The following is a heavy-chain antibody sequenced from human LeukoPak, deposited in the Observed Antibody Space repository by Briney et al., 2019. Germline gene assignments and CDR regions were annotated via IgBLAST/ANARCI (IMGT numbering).Heavy chain of an antibody. J-gene: IGHJ3*02. CDR3: AGRQLVRLADAFDI. V-gene: IGHV3-53*01. CDR1: GFTVSSNY. CDR2: IYSGGST. Sequence: PGGSLRLSCAASGFTVSSNYMSWVRQAPGKGLVWVSVIYSGGSTYYADSVKGRFTISRDNSKNTLYLQMNSLRAEDTAVYYCAGRQLVRLADAFDIWGQGTMVTVSS. D-gene: IGHD6-13*01.